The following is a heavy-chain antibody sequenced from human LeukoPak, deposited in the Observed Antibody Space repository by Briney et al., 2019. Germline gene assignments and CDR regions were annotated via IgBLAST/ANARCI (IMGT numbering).Heavy chain of an antibody. J-gene: IGHJ6*02. CDR1: GGSFSGYY. D-gene: IGHD3-9*01. CDR3: ARVFHYYGMDV. V-gene: IGHV4-34*01. Sequence: PSETLSLTCAVYGGSFSGYYWSWIRQPPGKGLEWIGEINHSGSTNYNPSLKSRVTISVDTSKNQYSLKLSPVTAADTAVYYCARVFHYYGMDVWGQGTTVTVSS. CDR2: INHSGST.